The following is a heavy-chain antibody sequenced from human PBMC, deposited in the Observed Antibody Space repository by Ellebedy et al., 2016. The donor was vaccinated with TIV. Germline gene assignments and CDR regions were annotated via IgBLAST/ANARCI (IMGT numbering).Heavy chain of an antibody. CDR3: ARTDLRYGMDV. CDR2: IYHSGST. CDR1: GVSITSYY. Sequence: SETLSLTXTVSGVSITSYYWGWIRQPPGKGLEWIGNIYHSGSTYYSPSLRSRVTLSLDTSKNHLSLRLTSLSAADTAVYYCARTDLRYGMDVWGPGTTVTVS. J-gene: IGHJ6*02. D-gene: IGHD3/OR15-3a*01. V-gene: IGHV4-59*12.